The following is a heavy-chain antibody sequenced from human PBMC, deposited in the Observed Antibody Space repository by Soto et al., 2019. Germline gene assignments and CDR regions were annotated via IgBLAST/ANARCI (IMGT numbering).Heavy chain of an antibody. CDR1: GGSVSSYS. Sequence: SETLSLTCTVSGGSVSSYSWTWVRQPPGKGLEWIGYVYYSGSTHYNPSLKSRVTVSLDTSKNQFSLKLTSVTAADTAMYFCASSPPAMVAPNIWGQGTLVTVSS. V-gene: IGHV4-59*02. CDR3: ASSPPAMVAPNI. J-gene: IGHJ4*02. CDR2: VYYSGST. D-gene: IGHD5-18*01.